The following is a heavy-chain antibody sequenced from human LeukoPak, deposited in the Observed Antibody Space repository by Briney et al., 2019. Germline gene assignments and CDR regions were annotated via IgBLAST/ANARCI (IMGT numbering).Heavy chain of an antibody. J-gene: IGHJ4*02. D-gene: IGHD2-15*01. CDR2: IYYSGST. V-gene: IGHV4-59*01. CDR1: GGSISSYY. Sequence: SETLSLTCTVSGGSISSYYWSWIRQPPGKGLEWIGYIYYSGSTNYNPSLKRRVTISVDTSKNQFSLKLSSVTAADTAVYYCARVALNYCSGGSCHPFFDYWGQGTLVTVSS. CDR3: ARVALNYCSGGSCHPFFDY.